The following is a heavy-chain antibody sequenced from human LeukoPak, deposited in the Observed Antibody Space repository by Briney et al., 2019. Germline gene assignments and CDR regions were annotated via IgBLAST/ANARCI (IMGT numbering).Heavy chain of an antibody. J-gene: IGHJ5*02. D-gene: IGHD3-10*01. CDR1: GFTFSSYA. Sequence: GGSLRLSCAASGFTFSSYAMHCVRQAPGKGLEWVAVISYDGSNKYYADSVKGRFTISRDTSKNTLYLQMNSLRAEDTAVYYCARFSGSYEWFDPWGQGTLVTVSS. V-gene: IGHV3-30*04. CDR3: ARFSGSYEWFDP. CDR2: ISYDGSNK.